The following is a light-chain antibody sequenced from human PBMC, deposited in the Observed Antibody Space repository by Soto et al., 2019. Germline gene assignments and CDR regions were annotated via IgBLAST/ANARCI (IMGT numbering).Light chain of an antibody. CDR3: SSYTSSSTL. CDR2: DVS. J-gene: IGLJ1*01. CDR1: SSDVGLYNY. V-gene: IGLV2-14*01. Sequence: QSALTQPASVSGSPGQSITISCTGTSSDVGLYNYVSWYQHHPGKAPKLMIYDVSDRPSGVSNRFSGSKSGNTASLTISGLQTEDEADYYCSSYTSSSTLFGTGTKLTVL.